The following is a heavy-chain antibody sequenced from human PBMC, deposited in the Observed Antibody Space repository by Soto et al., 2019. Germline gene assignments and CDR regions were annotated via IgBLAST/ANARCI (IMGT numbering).Heavy chain of an antibody. D-gene: IGHD4-17*01. J-gene: IGHJ4*02. V-gene: IGHV4-31*03. CDR2: IYYSGST. CDR1: GGSISSGGYY. Sequence: SETLSLTCTVSGGSISSGGYYWSWIRQHPGKGLEWIGYIYYSGSTYYNPSLKSRVTISVDTSKNQFSLKLSSVTAADTAVYYCARETRGRWHPFDYWGQGTLVTVSS. CDR3: ARETRGRWHPFDY.